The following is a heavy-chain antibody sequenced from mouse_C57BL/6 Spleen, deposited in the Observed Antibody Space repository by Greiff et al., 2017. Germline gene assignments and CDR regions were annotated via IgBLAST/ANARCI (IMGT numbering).Heavy chain of an antibody. Sequence: EVQRVESGGGLVKPGGSLKLSCAASGFTFSSYAMSWVRQTPEKRLEWVATISDGGSYTYYPDNVKGRFTISRDNAKNNLYLQMSHLKSEDTAMYYCARASIYYGSSHWYFDVWGTGTTVTVSS. CDR3: ARASIYYGSSHWYFDV. CDR2: ISDGGSYT. D-gene: IGHD1-1*01. V-gene: IGHV5-4*01. CDR1: GFTFSSYA. J-gene: IGHJ1*03.